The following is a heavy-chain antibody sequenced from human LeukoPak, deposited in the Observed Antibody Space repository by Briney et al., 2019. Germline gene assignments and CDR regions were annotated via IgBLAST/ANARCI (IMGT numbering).Heavy chain of an antibody. CDR1: GYSISSGYY. Sequence: SETLSLTCTVSGYSISSGYYWGWIRQPPGKGLEWIGSIYYSGSTYYNPSLKSRVTISVDTSKNQFSLKLSSVTAADTAVYYCARRGYPKPTGWFDPWGQGTLVTVSS. D-gene: IGHD1-1*01. J-gene: IGHJ5*02. CDR3: ARRGYPKPTGWFDP. CDR2: IYYSGST. V-gene: IGHV4-38-2*02.